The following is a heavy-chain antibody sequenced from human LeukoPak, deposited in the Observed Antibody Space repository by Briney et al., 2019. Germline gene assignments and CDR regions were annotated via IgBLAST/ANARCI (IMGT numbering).Heavy chain of an antibody. J-gene: IGHJ4*02. D-gene: IGHD4-17*01. CDR3: TRLITVTTDY. V-gene: IGHV3-73*01. CDR2: IRSKVNNYAT. Sequence: PGGSLRLSCAASGFTFTDSAMHWVRQASGKGLEWVGRIRSKVNNYATAYAASVKGRFTISRDDSKNTAYLQMNSLKTEDTAVYYCTRLITVTTDYWGPGTLVTVSS. CDR1: GFTFTDSA.